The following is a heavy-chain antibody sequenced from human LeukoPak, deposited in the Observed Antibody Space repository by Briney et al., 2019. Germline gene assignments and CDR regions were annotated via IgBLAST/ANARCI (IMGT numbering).Heavy chain of an antibody. J-gene: IGHJ4*02. Sequence: GSLSLSCAASGNYLMHWVRQAPGKGLVWVSHINSDGSWTSYADSVKGRFTISKDNAKNTVYLQMNNLRAEDTAVYYCVSFYETYWGRGTLVTVSS. V-gene: IGHV3-74*01. CDR3: VSFYETY. CDR2: INSDGSWT. D-gene: IGHD2-2*01. CDR1: GNYL.